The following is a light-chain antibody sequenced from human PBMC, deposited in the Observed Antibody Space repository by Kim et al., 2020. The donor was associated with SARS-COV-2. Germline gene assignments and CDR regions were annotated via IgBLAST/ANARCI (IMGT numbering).Light chain of an antibody. V-gene: IGKV1-39*01. CDR3: QQSYSTPYS. CDR2: AAS. J-gene: IGKJ2*03. CDR1: QSISSY. Sequence: SASVGDSVPITCRASQSISSYLNWYQQKPGKAPKLLIYAASSLQGGVPSRFSGSGSGTDFTLSIGSLQPADFATYYCQQSYSTPYSFGQGTKLEI.